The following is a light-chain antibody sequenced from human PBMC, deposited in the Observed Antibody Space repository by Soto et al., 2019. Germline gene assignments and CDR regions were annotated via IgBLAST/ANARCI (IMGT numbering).Light chain of an antibody. Sequence: QSALTQPASVSGSPGQSITISCTGTSSDVGSYNLVSWYQQHPGKAPKLMIYEGSKRPSGVSNRFSASKSGNTASLTVSGLQSDDEAFYYCSSYGGSDNSVAFGGGTKLTVL. CDR2: EGS. J-gene: IGLJ2*01. CDR1: SSDVGSYNL. V-gene: IGLV2-14*02. CDR3: SSYGGSDNSVA.